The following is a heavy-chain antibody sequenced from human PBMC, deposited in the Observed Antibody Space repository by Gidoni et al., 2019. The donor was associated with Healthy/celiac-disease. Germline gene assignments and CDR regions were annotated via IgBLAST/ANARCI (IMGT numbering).Heavy chain of an antibody. CDR2: IYSGGST. D-gene: IGHD3-22*01. Sequence: EVQLVESGGGLIQPGGSLRLSCAASGFTVSSNYMSWVRQAPGKGLEWVSVIYSGGSTYYADSVKGRFTISRDNSKNTLYLQMNSLRAEDTAVYYCARETAGSSGYYPEWFDPWGQGTLVTVSS. V-gene: IGHV3-53*01. J-gene: IGHJ5*02. CDR1: GFTVSSNY. CDR3: ARETAGSSGYYPEWFDP.